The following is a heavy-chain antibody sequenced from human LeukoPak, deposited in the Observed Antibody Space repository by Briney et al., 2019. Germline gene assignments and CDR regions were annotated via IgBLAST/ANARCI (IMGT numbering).Heavy chain of an antibody. D-gene: IGHD3-22*01. CDR2: ISAYNGNT. J-gene: IGHJ4*02. CDR1: GYTFTSYG. CDR3: ARGHEKDNSGYYYTYDY. V-gene: IGHV1-18*01. Sequence: ASVKLSCTSSGYTFTSYGISWVRQAPGQGLEWMGWISAYNGNTNYAQKLQGRVTMTTDTSTSTAYMELRSLRSDDTAVYYCARGHEKDNSGYYYTYDYWGQGTLVTVSS.